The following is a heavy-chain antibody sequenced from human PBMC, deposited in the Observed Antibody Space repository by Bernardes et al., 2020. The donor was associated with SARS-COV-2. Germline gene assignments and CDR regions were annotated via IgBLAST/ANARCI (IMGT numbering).Heavy chain of an antibody. V-gene: IGHV3-7*01. J-gene: IGHJ4*02. CDR2: IKKDGSAK. D-gene: IGHD2-15*01. CDR1: GFTLSDNW. Sequence: GWSLRLSCAASGFTLSDNWMSWVRQPPGKGLEWVANIKKDGSAKYYVDSVKGRFTISRDNAKNSLYLQMNSLRAEDAAVYYCARARWVESTYYFDYWGQGTLVTVSS. CDR3: ARARWVESTYYFDY.